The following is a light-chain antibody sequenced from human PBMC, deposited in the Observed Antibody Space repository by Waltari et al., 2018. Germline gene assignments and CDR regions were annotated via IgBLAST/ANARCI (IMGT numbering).Light chain of an antibody. J-gene: IGLJ2*01. CDR3: CSYAGSYTLV. Sequence: SALTQPRSVSGSPGQSVTISCTGTRRDVGGYDYVSWYQQHPGKAPKLMIYDVSKRPSGVPDRFSGSKSGNTASLTISGLQAEDEADYYCCSYAGSYTLVFGGGTKLTVL. CDR2: DVS. V-gene: IGLV2-11*01. CDR1: RRDVGGYDY.